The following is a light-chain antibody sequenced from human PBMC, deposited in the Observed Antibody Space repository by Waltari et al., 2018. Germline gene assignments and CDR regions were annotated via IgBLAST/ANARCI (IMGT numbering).Light chain of an antibody. V-gene: IGLV2-8*01. Sequence: QSALTQPPSASGSPGQSVTISCSGTNSYIGTYNYFPWFQQHPGRAPKLLIYEVNKRPSWVPDRFSGSKSDNRASLTVSGLQADDEAVYHCSSYAGSNTLVFGGGTRLTVL. CDR2: EVN. CDR3: SSYAGSNTLV. J-gene: IGLJ2*01. CDR1: NSYIGTYNY.